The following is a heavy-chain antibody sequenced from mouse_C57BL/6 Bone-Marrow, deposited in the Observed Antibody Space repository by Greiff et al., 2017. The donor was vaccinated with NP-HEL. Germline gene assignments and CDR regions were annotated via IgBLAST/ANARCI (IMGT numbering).Heavy chain of an antibody. J-gene: IGHJ1*03. CDR2: INPNNGGT. Sequence: EVQLQQSGPELVKPGASVKISCKASGYTFTDYYMNWVKQSHGKSLEWIGDINPNNGGTSYNQKFKGKATLTVDKSSSTAYMELRSLTSEDSAVYYCARKRVYLGRDFDGWGTGTTVTVSS. V-gene: IGHV1-26*01. CDR1: GYTFTDYY. CDR3: ARKRVYLGRDFDG. D-gene: IGHD1-1*01.